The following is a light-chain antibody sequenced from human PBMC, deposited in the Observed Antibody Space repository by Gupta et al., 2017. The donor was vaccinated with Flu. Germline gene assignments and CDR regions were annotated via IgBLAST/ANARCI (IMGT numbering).Light chain of an antibody. CDR1: QSVSSIY. Sequence: EIVLTQSPGTLSLSPGERATLSCRASQSVSSIYLAWYQQKPGQAPRRLIYGASSRATGLPDRFSGSGSVTDFTLTISRLEPEDFAVYYCQQYGSSPPYSFGQGTKLEIK. CDR2: GAS. V-gene: IGKV3-20*01. J-gene: IGKJ2*03. CDR3: QQYGSSPPYS.